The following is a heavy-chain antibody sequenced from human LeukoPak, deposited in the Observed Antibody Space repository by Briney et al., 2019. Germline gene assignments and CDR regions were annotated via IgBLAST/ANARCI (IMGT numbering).Heavy chain of an antibody. CDR2: MNPNSGNT. V-gene: IGHV1-8*02. CDR3: ARGRIYYYGSGSYHY. D-gene: IGHD3-10*01. CDR1: GYTFTSYD. J-gene: IGHJ4*02. Sequence: ASVKVSCKASGYTFTSYDINWVRQATGQGFEWMGWMNPNSGNTGYAQKFQGRVTMTRNTSISTAYMELSSLRSEDTAVYYCARGRIYYYGSGSYHYWGQGTLVTVSS.